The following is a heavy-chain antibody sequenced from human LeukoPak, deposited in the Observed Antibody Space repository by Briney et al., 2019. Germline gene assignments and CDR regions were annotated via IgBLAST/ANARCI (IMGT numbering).Heavy chain of an antibody. CDR1: GGSISSYY. V-gene: IGHV4-59*08. CDR3: ASLTVRRSSSWEKTNDY. CDR2: IYHTGST. J-gene: IGHJ4*02. Sequence: PSETLSLTCTVSGGSISSYYWSWIRQPPGKGLEWIGSIYHTGSTYYNLSLKSRFTISVDTSKNQFSLNLGSVTAADTAVYYCASLTVRRSSSWEKTNDYWGQGTLVTVSS. D-gene: IGHD6-13*01.